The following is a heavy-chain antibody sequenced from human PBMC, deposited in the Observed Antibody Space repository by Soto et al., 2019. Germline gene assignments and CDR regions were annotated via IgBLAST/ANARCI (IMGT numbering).Heavy chain of an antibody. CDR2: IYYSGST. J-gene: IGHJ3*02. CDR1: GGSIGGGAYY. Sequence: PSETLSLTCTVSGGSIGGGAYYWTWIRQPPGKGLEWIGYIYYSGSTHYNPSLKSRATISLDTSKNQFSLKVSSVTAADTALYYCARDRNTWTHDAFDIWGQGTMVTVSS. CDR3: ARDRNTWTHDAFDI. D-gene: IGHD1-20*01. V-gene: IGHV4-31*03.